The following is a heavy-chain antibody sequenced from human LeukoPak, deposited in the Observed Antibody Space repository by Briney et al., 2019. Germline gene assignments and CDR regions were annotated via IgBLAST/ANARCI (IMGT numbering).Heavy chain of an antibody. Sequence: PGGSLRLSCAASGFTFSSYAMSWVRQAPGKGLEWIGSIYYSGSTYYNPSLKSRVTISVDTSKNQFSLKLSSVTAADTAVYYCARHRTRTYYDILTGFDPDTTFDYWGQGTLVTVSS. V-gene: IGHV4-39*01. CDR1: GFTFSSYA. CDR3: ARHRTRTYYDILTGFDPDTTFDY. CDR2: IYYSGST. D-gene: IGHD3-9*01. J-gene: IGHJ4*02.